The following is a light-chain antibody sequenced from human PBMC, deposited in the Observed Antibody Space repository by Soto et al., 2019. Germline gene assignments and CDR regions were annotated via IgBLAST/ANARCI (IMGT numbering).Light chain of an antibody. V-gene: IGKV3-15*01. CDR2: GAS. J-gene: IGKJ1*01. Sequence: EIVLTLSPGTLSLSPGARATLSCRASQSVSSSYLAWYQQKPGPAPRLLIYGASSRATGTPARFSGSGSGTEFTLTVSSLQSEDCAVYYCQQYNNWPPWTCGQGTKV. CDR1: QSVSSSY. CDR3: QQYNNWPPWT.